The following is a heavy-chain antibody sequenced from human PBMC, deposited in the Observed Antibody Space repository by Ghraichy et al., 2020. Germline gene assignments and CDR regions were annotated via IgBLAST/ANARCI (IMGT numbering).Heavy chain of an antibody. CDR1: GGSFSGYY. V-gene: IGHV4-34*01. D-gene: IGHD4-11*01. CDR3: ARVDYRDGVPY. J-gene: IGHJ4*02. CDR2: INHSGST. Sequence: SETLSLTCAVYGGSFSGYYWSWIRQPPGKGLEWIGEINHSGSTNYNPSLKSRVTISVDTSKNQFSLKLSSVTAADTAVYYCARVDYRDGVPYWGQGTLVTVSS.